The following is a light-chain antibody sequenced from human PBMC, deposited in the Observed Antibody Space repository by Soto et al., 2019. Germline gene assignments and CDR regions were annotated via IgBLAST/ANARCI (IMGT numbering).Light chain of an antibody. CDR1: SSNIGNNY. CDR3: GTWDSSLSANGV. V-gene: IGLV1-51*01. J-gene: IGLJ3*02. CDR2: DNN. Sequence: QSVLTQPPSVSAAPGQKVTMSCFGSSSNIGNNYVSWYQQLPGTAPKLLIYDNNKRPSGIPDRFSGSKSGTSATLGITGLQTGDEADYYCGTWDSSLSANGVFGGGTKLTVL.